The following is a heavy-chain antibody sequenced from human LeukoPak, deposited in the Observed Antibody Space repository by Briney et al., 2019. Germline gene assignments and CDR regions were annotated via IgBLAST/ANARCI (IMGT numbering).Heavy chain of an antibody. CDR3: AKDSPIAVAGNFDY. CDR2: TSGSGGST. Sequence: GGSLRLSCAASGFTFSSYAMSWVRQAPGKGLEWVSATSGSGGSTYYADSVKGRFTISRDNSKNTLYLQMNSLRAEGTAVYYCAKDSPIAVAGNFDYWGQGTLVTVSS. J-gene: IGHJ4*02. V-gene: IGHV3-23*01. D-gene: IGHD6-19*01. CDR1: GFTFSSYA.